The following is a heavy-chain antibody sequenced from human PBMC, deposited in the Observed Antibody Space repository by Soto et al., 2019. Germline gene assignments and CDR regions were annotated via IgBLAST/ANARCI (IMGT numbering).Heavy chain of an antibody. D-gene: IGHD2-2*01. V-gene: IGHV3-30-3*01. CDR2: ISYDGSNK. CDR1: GFTFSSYA. CDR3: AREGGYCSSTSCYDPYFDY. Sequence: GESLKISCAASGFTFSSYAMHWVRQAPGKGLEWVAVISYDGSNKYYADSVKGRFTISRDNSKNTLYLQMNSLRAEDTAVYYCAREGGYCSSTSCYDPYFDYWGQGTLVTVSS. J-gene: IGHJ4*02.